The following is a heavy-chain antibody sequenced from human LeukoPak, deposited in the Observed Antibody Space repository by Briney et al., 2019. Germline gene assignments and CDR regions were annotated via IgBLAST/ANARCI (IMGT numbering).Heavy chain of an antibody. CDR3: ARGPRITIFGVEYYYYYMDV. J-gene: IGHJ6*03. V-gene: IGHV1-8*01. CDR1: GYTFTSYD. D-gene: IGHD3-3*01. Sequence: ASVKVSCKASGYTFTSYDINWVRQATGQGLEWMGWMNPNRGNTGYAQKFQGRVTMTRNTSISTAYMELSSLRSEDTAVYYCARGPRITIFGVEYYYYYMDVWGKGTTVTVSS. CDR2: MNPNRGNT.